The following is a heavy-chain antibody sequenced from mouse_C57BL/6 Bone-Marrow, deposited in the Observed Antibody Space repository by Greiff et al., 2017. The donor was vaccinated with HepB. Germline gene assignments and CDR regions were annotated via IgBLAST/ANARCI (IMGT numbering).Heavy chain of an antibody. V-gene: IGHV1-55*01. CDR2: IYPGSGST. D-gene: IGHD2-3*01. Sequence: QVQLKQSGAELVKPGASVKMSCKASGYTFTSYWITWVKQRPGQGLEWIGDIYPGSGSTNYNEKFKSKATLTVDTSSSTAYMQLSSLTSEDSAVYYCAKGDGYPRYFDVWGTGTTVTVSS. CDR1: GYTFTSYW. J-gene: IGHJ1*03. CDR3: AKGDGYPRYFDV.